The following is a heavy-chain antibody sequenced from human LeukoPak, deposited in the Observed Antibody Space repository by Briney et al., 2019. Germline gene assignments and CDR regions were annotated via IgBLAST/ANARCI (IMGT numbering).Heavy chain of an antibody. J-gene: IGHJ4*02. V-gene: IGHV3-21*01. D-gene: IGHD6-13*01. CDR2: ITSSGTYI. CDR3: ARDEEAYSSSWYLSSFDY. CDR1: GFDFNNYN. Sequence: GGSLRLSCAASGFDFNNYNMNWVRQAPGKGLEWVSSITSSGTYIYYADSVKGRFTTSRDNAKNSLYLQMNSLRPEDTAVYYCARDEEAYSSSWYLSSFDYWGQGTLVTVSS.